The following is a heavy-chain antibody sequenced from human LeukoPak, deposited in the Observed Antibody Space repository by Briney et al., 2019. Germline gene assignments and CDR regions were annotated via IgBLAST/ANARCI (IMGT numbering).Heavy chain of an antibody. Sequence: SQTLSLTCTVSGGSISSGSYYWSWIRQPAGKGLEWIGRIYTTGSTNYNPSLKSRVTVSVDTSKNQFSLRLTSVTAADTAVYYCARAEWAFDYWGQGTLVTVSS. CDR2: IYTTGST. D-gene: IGHD2-8*01. CDR1: GGSISSGSYY. V-gene: IGHV4-61*02. J-gene: IGHJ4*02. CDR3: ARAEWAFDY.